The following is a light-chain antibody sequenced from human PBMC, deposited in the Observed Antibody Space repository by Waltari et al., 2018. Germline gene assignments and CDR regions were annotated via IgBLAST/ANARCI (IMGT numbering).Light chain of an antibody. CDR3: CSYSGSYSVV. Sequence: QSALTQPRSVSGSPGQSVTISCTGTSSDVGGYNYVSWYQQHPGKAPKLMIYDVNKRTSGVPDRVSGSKSGNTASLTSSGLQAEDEADYYCCSYSGSYSVVFGGGTKLTVL. CDR1: SSDVGGYNY. CDR2: DVN. V-gene: IGLV2-11*01. J-gene: IGLJ2*01.